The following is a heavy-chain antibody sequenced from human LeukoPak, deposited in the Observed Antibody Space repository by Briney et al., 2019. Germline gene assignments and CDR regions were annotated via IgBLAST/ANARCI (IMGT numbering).Heavy chain of an antibody. J-gene: IGHJ4*02. CDR1: GFTFRSYG. CDR3: AKDRDWYYCDY. V-gene: IGHV3-30*18. CDR2: LLYDGSNK. Sequence: PGRSLRLSCAASGFTFRSYGMHCVRQAPGKGLEGRAVLLYDGSNKYYAASVEGRLSISRENSKNTLYLQMNSLRAEDKAVYYCAKDRDWYYCDYWGQGTVVTVSS. D-gene: IGHD5-24*01.